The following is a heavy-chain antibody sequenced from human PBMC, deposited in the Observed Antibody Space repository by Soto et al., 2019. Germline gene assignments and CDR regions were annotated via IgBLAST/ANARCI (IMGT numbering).Heavy chain of an antibody. D-gene: IGHD5-18*01. CDR1: GFTVSNTY. J-gene: IGHJ4*02. V-gene: IGHV3-53*05. CDR2: IYSGGST. CDR3: ARDPYYSDTAMVLRDGFDY. Sequence: GGSLRLSCAASGFTVSNTYMSWARQAPGKGLEWVSFIYSGGSTFYADSVKGRFTVSRDSSKNMLYLQMRSLRSDDTAVYYCARDPYYSDTAMVLRDGFDYWGQGTLVTVSS.